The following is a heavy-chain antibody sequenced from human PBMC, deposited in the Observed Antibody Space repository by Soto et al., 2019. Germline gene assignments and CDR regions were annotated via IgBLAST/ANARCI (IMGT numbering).Heavy chain of an antibody. CDR3: ASLYDFWSGCSSPDYYYYGMDV. CDR2: INAGNGNT. J-gene: IGHJ6*02. D-gene: IGHD3-3*01. Sequence: GASVKVSCKASGYTFTSYAMHWVRQAPGQRLEWMGWINAGNGNTKYSQKFQGRVTITRDTSASTAYMELSSLRSEDTAVYYCASLYDFWSGCSSPDYYYYGMDVWGQGTTVTVSS. CDR1: GYTFTSYA. V-gene: IGHV1-3*01.